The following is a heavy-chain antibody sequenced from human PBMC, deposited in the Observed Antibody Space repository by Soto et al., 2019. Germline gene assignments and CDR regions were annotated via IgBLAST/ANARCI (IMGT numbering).Heavy chain of an antibody. CDR1: GYTFTSYA. J-gene: IGHJ2*01. CDR2: INACNGKT. CDR3: ARERVVVARAYFDL. D-gene: IGHD2-15*01. Sequence: ASVKVSCKASGYTFTSYAIHWVRQAPGQRLEWMGWINACNGKTKYSQKFQDRVTITTDTSTSTAYMELSSLRSDDTAVYYCARERVVVARAYFDLWGRGTLVTVS. V-gene: IGHV1-3*01.